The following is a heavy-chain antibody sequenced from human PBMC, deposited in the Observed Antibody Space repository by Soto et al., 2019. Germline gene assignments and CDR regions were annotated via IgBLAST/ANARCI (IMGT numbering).Heavy chain of an antibody. CDR2: IIPILGIA. CDR3: AREGVVLTGYPGYFDY. CDR1: GGTFSSYT. V-gene: IGHV1-69*04. D-gene: IGHD3-3*01. Sequence: GASVKVSCKASGGTFSSYTISWVRQAPGQGLEWMGRIIPILGIANYAQKFQGRVTITADKSTSTAYMELSSLRSEDTAVYYCAREGVVLTGYPGYFDYWGQGTLVTVSS. J-gene: IGHJ4*02.